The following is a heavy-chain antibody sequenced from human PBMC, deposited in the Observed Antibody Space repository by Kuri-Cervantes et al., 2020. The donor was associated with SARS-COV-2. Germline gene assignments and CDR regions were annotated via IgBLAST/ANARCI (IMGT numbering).Heavy chain of an antibody. CDR1: GGSISSSSYY. D-gene: IGHD6-6*01. CDR2: IYYSGST. J-gene: IGHJ6*03. Sequence: SETLSLTCTVSGGSISSSSYYWGWIRQPPGKGLEWTGSIYYSGSTYYNPSLKSRVTISVDTSKNQFSLKLSSVTAADTAVYYCASVHEYSSPWLIPPDVHYMDVWGKGTTVTVSS. V-gene: IGHV4-39*07. CDR3: ASVHEYSSPWLIPPDVHYMDV.